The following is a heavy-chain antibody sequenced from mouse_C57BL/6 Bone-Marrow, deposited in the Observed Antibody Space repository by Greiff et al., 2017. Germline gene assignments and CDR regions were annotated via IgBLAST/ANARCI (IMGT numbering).Heavy chain of an antibody. CDR3: AREVTYDV. CDR2: ISDGGSYT. CDR1: GFTFSSYA. V-gene: IGHV5-4*01. J-gene: IGHJ1*03. Sequence: EVQLVESGGGLVKPGGSLKLSCAASGFTFSSYAMSWVRQTPEKRLEWVATISDGGSYTYYPDNVKGRFTISRDNAKNNLYLQMSHLKSEDTAMYDCAREVTYDVWGTGTTVTVSS. D-gene: IGHD2-12*01.